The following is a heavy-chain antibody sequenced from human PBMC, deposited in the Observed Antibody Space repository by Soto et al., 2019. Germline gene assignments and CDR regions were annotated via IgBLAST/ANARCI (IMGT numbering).Heavy chain of an antibody. J-gene: IGHJ5*02. D-gene: IGHD2-2*01. CDR1: GGSVSSGSYY. CDR3: ARDVSGGSTSCYNWFDP. CDR2: IYYSGST. V-gene: IGHV4-61*01. Sequence: QVQLQESGPGLVKPSETLSLTCTVSGGSVSSGSYYWSWIRQPPGKGLEWIGYIYYSGSTNYNPSLKSRVTLSVDTSKNQFSLKLSSVTAADTAVYYCARDVSGGSTSCYNWFDPWGQGTLVTVSS.